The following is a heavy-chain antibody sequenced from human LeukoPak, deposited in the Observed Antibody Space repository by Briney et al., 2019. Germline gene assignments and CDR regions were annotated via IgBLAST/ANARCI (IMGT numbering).Heavy chain of an antibody. D-gene: IGHD2-2*01. CDR1: GYTFTGYY. CDR3: ARVPQLPTGYYFDY. V-gene: IGHV1-2*06. CDR2: INPNSGGT. J-gene: IGHJ4*02. Sequence: ASVKVSCKASGYTFTGYYMHWVRQAPGQGLEWMGRINPNSGGTNYAQKFQGRVTMTRDTSISTAYMELSRLRSDDTAVYYCARVPQLPTGYYFDYWGQGTLVTVSS.